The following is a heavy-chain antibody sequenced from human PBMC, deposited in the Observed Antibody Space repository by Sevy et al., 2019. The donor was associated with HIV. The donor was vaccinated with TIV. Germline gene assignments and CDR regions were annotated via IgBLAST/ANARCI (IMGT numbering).Heavy chain of an antibody. Sequence: EGSLRLSCAASRFSFNGYGMHWVRQAPGKALEWVAFIRYDGSNKYYADSVKGRFTISRDDSKNTLYLQMNSLRAEDAAQYYCARGTPAFCTGGVCFNWFDPWGQGTLVTVSS. CDR1: RFSFNGYG. V-gene: IGHV3-30*02. J-gene: IGHJ5*02. CDR3: ARGTPAFCTGGVCFNWFDP. D-gene: IGHD2-8*02. CDR2: IRYDGSNK.